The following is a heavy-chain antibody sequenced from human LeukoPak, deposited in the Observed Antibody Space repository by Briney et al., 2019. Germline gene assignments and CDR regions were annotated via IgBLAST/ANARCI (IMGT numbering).Heavy chain of an antibody. J-gene: IGHJ4*02. CDR3: ANLGWATGDIDY. Sequence: GGSLRLSCAASGFTFSSYGMHWVRQAPGKGLEWVAFIRYDGSNKYYAGSVKGRFTISRDNSKNTLYLQMNSLRAEDTAVYYCANLGWATGDIDYWGQGTLVTVSS. CDR2: IRYDGSNK. V-gene: IGHV3-30*02. D-gene: IGHD5-24*01. CDR1: GFTFSSYG.